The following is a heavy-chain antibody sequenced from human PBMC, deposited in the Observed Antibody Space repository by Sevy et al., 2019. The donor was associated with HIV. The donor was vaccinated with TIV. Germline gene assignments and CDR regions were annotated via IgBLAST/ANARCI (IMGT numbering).Heavy chain of an antibody. D-gene: IGHD4-17*01. CDR2: ISSSSSYI. CDR3: ARDKYGDCKGFDY. Sequence: GGSLRLSCAASGFTFSSYSMNWVRQAPGKGLEWVSSISSSSSYIYYADSVKGRFTISRDNAKNSLYLQMNSLRAEDTAVYYCARDKYGDCKGFDYWGQGTLVTVSS. J-gene: IGHJ4*02. V-gene: IGHV3-21*01. CDR1: GFTFSSYS.